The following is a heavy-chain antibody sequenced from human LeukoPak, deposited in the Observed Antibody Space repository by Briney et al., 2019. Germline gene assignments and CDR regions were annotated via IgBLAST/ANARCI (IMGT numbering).Heavy chain of an antibody. J-gene: IGHJ3*02. D-gene: IGHD1-26*01. Sequence: ASVKVSCKASGYSFTAYYMHWVRQAPGQGLEWMGWINPNSGCTNYAQKFQGRVTMTRDTSITTAYMELSRLRSDDTAVYYCARDSGIYRDGFDIWGQGTMVTVSS. CDR3: ARDSGIYRDGFDI. V-gene: IGHV1-2*02. CDR2: INPNSGCT. CDR1: GYSFTAYY.